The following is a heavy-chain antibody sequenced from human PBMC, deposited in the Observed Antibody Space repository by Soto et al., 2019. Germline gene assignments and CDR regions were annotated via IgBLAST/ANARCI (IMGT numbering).Heavy chain of an antibody. CDR3: ARGPDISTGYYGPFEY. J-gene: IGHJ4*02. D-gene: IGHD3-9*01. Sequence: GESLKISCKGSGYRFTTYWISWVRQMPGKGLEWMGRIDLSDSYTDYSPAFQGHVTISADKSISTAYLQWSSLKTEDTAVYYCARGPDISTGYYGPFEYWGQGTLVTVSS. V-gene: IGHV5-10-1*01. CDR1: GYRFTTYW. CDR2: IDLSDSYT.